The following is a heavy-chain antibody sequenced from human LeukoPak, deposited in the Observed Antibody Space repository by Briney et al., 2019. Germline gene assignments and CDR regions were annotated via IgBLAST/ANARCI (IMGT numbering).Heavy chain of an antibody. CDR2: IKQDGSDK. J-gene: IGHJ3*02. CDR3: ARDQFNDFWSGYYRAADAFDI. D-gene: IGHD3-3*01. CDR1: GFTFSSYW. V-gene: IGHV3-7*01. Sequence: GGSLRLSCAASGFTFSSYWMSWVRQAPGKGLEWVANIKQDGSDKYYVDSVKGRFTISRDNAKNSLYLQMNSLRAEDTAVYYCARDQFNDFWSGYYRAADAFDIWGQGTMVTVSS.